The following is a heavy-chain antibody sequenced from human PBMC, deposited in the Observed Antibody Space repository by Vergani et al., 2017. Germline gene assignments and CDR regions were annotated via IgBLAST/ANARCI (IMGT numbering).Heavy chain of an antibody. CDR3: ARGGYDLEYYYYGMDV. CDR1: GFTFSSYE. Sequence: EVQLVESGGGLVQPGGSLRLSCAASGFTFSSYEMNWVRQAPGKGLEWVSYISSSGSTIYYADSVKGRFTISRDNAKNTLYLQMNSLRAEDTAVYYCARGGYDLEYYYYGMDVWGQGTTVTVSS. D-gene: IGHD5-12*01. CDR2: ISSSGSTI. J-gene: IGHJ6*02. V-gene: IGHV3-48*03.